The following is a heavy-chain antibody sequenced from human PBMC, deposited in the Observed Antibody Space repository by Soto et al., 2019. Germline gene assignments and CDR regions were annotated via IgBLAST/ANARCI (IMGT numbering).Heavy chain of an antibody. V-gene: IGHV3-15*07. CDR2: IKSKTDGGTT. Sequence: EVQLVESGGGLVKPGGSLRLSCAASGFTFSNAWMNWVRQAPGKGLEWVGRIKSKTDGGTTDYAAPVKGRFTISRDDSKNTLYLQMNSLKTEDTAVYYCTTGLPSLHVDTAMGPGLWYYGMDVW. CDR1: GFTFSNAW. CDR3: TTGLPSLHVDTAMGPGLWYYGMDV. D-gene: IGHD5-18*01. J-gene: IGHJ6*01.